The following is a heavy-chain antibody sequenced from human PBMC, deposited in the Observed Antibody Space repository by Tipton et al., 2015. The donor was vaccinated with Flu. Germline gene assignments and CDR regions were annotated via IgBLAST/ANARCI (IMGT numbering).Heavy chain of an antibody. Sequence: SGFTFSSYSMNWVRQAPGKGLEWVSYISSSSSTIYYADSVKGRFTISRDNAKNSLYLQMNSLRAEDTAVYYCARANYDFWSKLGSYFDYWGQGTLVTVSS. CDR2: ISSSSSTI. J-gene: IGHJ4*02. D-gene: IGHD3-3*01. V-gene: IGHV3-48*01. CDR3: ARANYDFWSKLGSYFDY. CDR1: GFTFSSYS.